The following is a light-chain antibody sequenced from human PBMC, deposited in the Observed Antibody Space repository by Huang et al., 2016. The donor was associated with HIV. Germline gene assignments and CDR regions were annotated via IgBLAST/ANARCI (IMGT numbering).Light chain of an antibody. CDR3: HQYYDTPQT. CDR1: QGLLYKSTNKNY. Sequence: IVMTQSPDSLTMSLGERATINCKSSQGLLYKSTNKNYLAWYQQKPGQPPKLLIYWESARESGVPARFNGSGSGRDFTLTISGLQAEDAAVYYCHQYYDTPQTFGQGTKVEVK. J-gene: IGKJ1*01. V-gene: IGKV4-1*01. CDR2: WES.